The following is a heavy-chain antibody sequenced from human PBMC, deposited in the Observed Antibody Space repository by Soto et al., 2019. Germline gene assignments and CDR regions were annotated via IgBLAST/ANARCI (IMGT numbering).Heavy chain of an antibody. D-gene: IGHD3-9*01. CDR2: IWYDGSNK. CDR1: GFTFISYG. J-gene: IGHJ4*02. V-gene: IGHV3-33*01. CDR3: AAGRYFDWFPLDY. Sequence: QVQLVESGGGVVQPGRSLRLSCAASGFTFISYGMHWVRQAPGKGLEWVAVIWYDGSNKYYADSVKGRFTISRDNSTNTLYLPMNSLRAEDTAVYYCAAGRYFDWFPLDYWGQGTLVTVSS.